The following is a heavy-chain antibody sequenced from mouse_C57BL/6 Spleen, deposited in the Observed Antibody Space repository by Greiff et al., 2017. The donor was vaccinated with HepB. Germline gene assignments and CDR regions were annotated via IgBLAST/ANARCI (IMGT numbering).Heavy chain of an antibody. J-gene: IGHJ4*01. CDR3: ARDDYGGAMDY. Sequence: EVNVVESGGGLVKPGGSLKLSCAASGFTFSDYGMHWVRQAPEKGLEWVAYISSGSSTIYYADTVKGRFTISRDNAKNTLFLQMTSLRSEDTAMYYCARDDYGGAMDYWGQGTSVTVSS. CDR1: GFTFSDYG. CDR2: ISSGSSTI. V-gene: IGHV5-17*01. D-gene: IGHD2-4*01.